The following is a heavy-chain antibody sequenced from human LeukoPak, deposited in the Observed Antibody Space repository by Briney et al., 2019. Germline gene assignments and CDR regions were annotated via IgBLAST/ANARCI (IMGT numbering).Heavy chain of an antibody. CDR3: TTWIYNILTGYNGY. CDR2: DSKTDGGTT. D-gene: IGHD3-9*01. V-gene: IGHV3-15*04. J-gene: IGHJ4*02. Sequence: DSKTDGGTTDSAAPVKGRFTISRNDSKTTLYLQMNSLKTDDTGVYYCTTWIYNILTGYNGYWGQGTLVTVSS.